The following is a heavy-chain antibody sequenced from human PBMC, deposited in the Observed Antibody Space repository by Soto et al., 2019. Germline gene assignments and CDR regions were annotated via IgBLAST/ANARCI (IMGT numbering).Heavy chain of an antibody. D-gene: IGHD3-3*01. J-gene: IGHJ6*02. CDR2: ISYDGSNK. V-gene: IGHV3-30*03. CDR1: GFTFSSYG. CDR3: ARDPGYDFWSGYLYYYYYGMDV. Sequence: QVQLVESGGGVVQPGRSLRLSCAASGFTFSSYGMHWVRQAPGKGLEWVAVISYDGSNKYHADSVKGRFTISRDNSKNTLYLQMNSLRAEDTAVYYCARDPGYDFWSGYLYYYYYGMDVWGQGTTVTVSS.